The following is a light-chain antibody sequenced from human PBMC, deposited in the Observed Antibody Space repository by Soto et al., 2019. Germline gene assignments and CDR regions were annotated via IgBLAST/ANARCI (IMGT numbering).Light chain of an antibody. CDR3: QQYNNWPRT. CDR1: QSVNSN. CDR2: GAS. J-gene: IGKJ1*01. Sequence: EIVMTQSPATLSVSPGERATLSCRASQSVNSNLAWYQQKPGQAPRLLIYGASTRATGIPARFSGSGSGTEFTPTISSLQSEDFAVYYCQQYNNWPRTFGQGTKVEIK. V-gene: IGKV3-15*01.